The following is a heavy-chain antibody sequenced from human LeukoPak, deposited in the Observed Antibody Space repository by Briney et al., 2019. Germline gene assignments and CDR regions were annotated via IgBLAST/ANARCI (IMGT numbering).Heavy chain of an antibody. CDR1: GFTFTTYW. Sequence: GGSLRLSCAASGFTFTTYWMHWVRQAPGKGPEWVSRIKGDEMTTNYADSVEGRFTISRDNAKNTVYLEINSLRAEDTAVYYCARGGLFAYYFDYWGQGTLVTVSS. CDR3: ARGGLFAYYFDY. D-gene: IGHD3-10*02. V-gene: IGHV3-74*01. J-gene: IGHJ4*02. CDR2: IKGDEMTT.